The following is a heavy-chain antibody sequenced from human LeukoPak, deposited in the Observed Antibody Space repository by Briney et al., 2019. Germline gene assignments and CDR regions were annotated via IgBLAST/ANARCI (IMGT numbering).Heavy chain of an antibody. Sequence: PGGSLRLSCAASGFTFSNAWMSWVRQAPGKGLEWVGRIKSKTDGGTTDYAAPVKGRFTISRDDSKNTLYLQMNSLKTEDTAVYYCTTGRWDQYYFDYWGQGTLVTVSS. CDR3: TTGRWDQYYFDY. CDR1: GFTFSNAW. CDR2: IKSKTDGGTT. J-gene: IGHJ4*02. V-gene: IGHV3-15*01. D-gene: IGHD4-23*01.